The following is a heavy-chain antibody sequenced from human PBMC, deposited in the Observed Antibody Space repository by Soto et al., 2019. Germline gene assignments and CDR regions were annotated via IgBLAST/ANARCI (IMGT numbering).Heavy chain of an antibody. V-gene: IGHV3-23*01. CDR2: ISGSGGST. Sequence: PGGSLRLSCAASGFTFSSYAMSWVRQAPGKGLEWVSAISGSGGSTYYADSVKGRFTISRDNSKNTLYLQMNSLRAEDTAVYYCAKASHVLRFLEWLSDSRYYYYGMDVWGQGTTVTVSS. J-gene: IGHJ6*02. CDR3: AKASHVLRFLEWLSDSRYYYYGMDV. D-gene: IGHD3-3*01. CDR1: GFTFSSYA.